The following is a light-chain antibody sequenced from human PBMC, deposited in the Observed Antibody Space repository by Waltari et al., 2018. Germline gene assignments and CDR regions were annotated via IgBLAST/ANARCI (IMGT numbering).Light chain of an antibody. CDR2: DVN. CDR1: RRDVGGYDY. CDR3: ISYTSTTTYVV. J-gene: IGLJ2*01. V-gene: IGLV2-14*03. Sequence: QSALTQPASVSASPGQSITIPCTGTRRDVGGYDYVPWYQQHPVKAPQLMIYDVNKRPSGVSHRFSASKAGNTASLTIFGLQAEDEADYYCISYTSTTTYVVVGGGTKLTVL.